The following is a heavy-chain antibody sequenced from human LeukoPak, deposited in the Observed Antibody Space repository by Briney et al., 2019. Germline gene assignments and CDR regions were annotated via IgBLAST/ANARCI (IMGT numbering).Heavy chain of an antibody. J-gene: IGHJ6*02. D-gene: IGHD6-13*01. CDR1: GYTFTGYY. V-gene: IGHV1-2*04. CDR2: INPNSGGA. Sequence: ASVKVSCKASGYTFTGYYMHWVRQAPGQGLEWMGWINPNSGGANYAQKFQGWVTMTRDTTISTAYMELSRPRSDDTAVYYCARGYSSSWYGYYYYYYGMDVWGQGTTVTVSS. CDR3: ARGYSSSWYGYYYYYYGMDV.